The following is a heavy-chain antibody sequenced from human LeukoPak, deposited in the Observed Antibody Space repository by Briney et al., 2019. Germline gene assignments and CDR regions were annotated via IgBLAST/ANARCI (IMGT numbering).Heavy chain of an antibody. J-gene: IGHJ5*02. CDR3: ARGNGSYSFNLLGFDP. Sequence: GGSLRLSCAASGFTFSSYSLNWVRQAPGKGLEWVSYISSSSSTIYYADSVKGRFTISRDNAKNSLYLQMNSLRAEDTAVYYCARGNGSYSFNLLGFDPWGQGTLVTVSS. CDR1: GFTFSSYS. V-gene: IGHV3-48*01. D-gene: IGHD1-26*01. CDR2: ISSSSSTI.